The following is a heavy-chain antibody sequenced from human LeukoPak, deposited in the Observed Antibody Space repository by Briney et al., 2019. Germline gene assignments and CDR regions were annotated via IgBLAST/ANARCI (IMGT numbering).Heavy chain of an antibody. J-gene: IGHJ3*02. D-gene: IGHD3-3*01. CDR2: IIPIFGTA. Sequence: SVKVSCKASGGTFSSYAISWVRQAPGQGLEWMGGIIPIFGTANYAQKFQGRVTITADEPTSTAYMELSSLRSEDTAVYYCAEGSWSGFGPNAFDIWGQGTMVTVSS. CDR3: AEGSWSGFGPNAFDI. CDR1: GGTFSSYA. V-gene: IGHV1-69*13.